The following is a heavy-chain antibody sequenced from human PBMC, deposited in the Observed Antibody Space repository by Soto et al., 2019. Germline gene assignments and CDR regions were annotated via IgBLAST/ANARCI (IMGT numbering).Heavy chain of an antibody. CDR1: GFTSSDYS. V-gene: IGHV3-11*01. CDR3: ARQAARNYIDS. CDR2: IDSRGRTL. Sequence: GGSLRLSCVASGFTSSDYSMSWIRQAPGKGLEWLAFIDSRGRTLSYADSVRGRFTISRDNAENSVYLQMDSLRADDTAVYYCARQAARNYIDSWGQGNSVTVSS. D-gene: IGHD6-6*01. J-gene: IGHJ4*02.